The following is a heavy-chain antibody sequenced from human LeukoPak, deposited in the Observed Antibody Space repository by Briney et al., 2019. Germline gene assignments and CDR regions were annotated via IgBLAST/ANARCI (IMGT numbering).Heavy chain of an antibody. Sequence: SGTLSLTCTVSGGSISSYYWSWIRQPPGKGLEWIGYIYYSGSTNYNPSLKSRVTISVDTSKNQFSLKLSSVTAADTAVYYCARLTYSSSWYFDYWGQGTLVTVSS. J-gene: IGHJ4*02. CDR1: GGSISSYY. V-gene: IGHV4-59*12. D-gene: IGHD6-13*01. CDR3: ARLTYSSSWYFDY. CDR2: IYYSGST.